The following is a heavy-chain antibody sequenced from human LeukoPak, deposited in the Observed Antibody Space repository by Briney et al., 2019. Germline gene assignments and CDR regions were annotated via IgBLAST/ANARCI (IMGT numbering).Heavy chain of an antibody. CDR1: GFSFGSYW. Sequence: GGSLRLSCAASGFSFGSYWMSWVRQAPGKGLEWVANIKQDGSEKYYVDSVKGRFTISRDNAKNSLYLQMNSLRAEDTAVYYCARDRRGSSYDYWGQGTLVTVSS. J-gene: IGHJ4*02. CDR3: ARDRRGSSYDY. V-gene: IGHV3-7*01. D-gene: IGHD6-13*01. CDR2: IKQDGSEK.